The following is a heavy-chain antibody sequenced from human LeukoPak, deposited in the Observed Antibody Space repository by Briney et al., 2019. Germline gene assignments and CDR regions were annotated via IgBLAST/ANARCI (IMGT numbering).Heavy chain of an antibody. CDR1: GFTFRSHA. CDR2: TTGSGTGT. V-gene: IGHV3-23*01. J-gene: IGHJ6*02. D-gene: IGHD6-19*01. Sequence: GGSVRLSCVGSGFTFRSHAMSWVRRAPEKGLEWVSATTGSGTGTYYADSVKGRFTISRDNSKNTLYLQMNSLRAEDTAVYYCAKDHSSAWNFYYYGMNAWGQGTTVTVSS. CDR3: AKDHSSAWNFYYYGMNA.